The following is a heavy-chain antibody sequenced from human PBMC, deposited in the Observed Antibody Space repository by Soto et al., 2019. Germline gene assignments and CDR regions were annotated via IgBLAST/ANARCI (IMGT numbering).Heavy chain of an antibody. Sequence: QVQLVQSGAAVKKPGSSVTVSCKASGGTFSSYAISWVRQDPGQGLEWMGGIIPIFGTANYAQKFQGRVTITADESTSTAYMELSSLRSEDTAVYYWACEEAVTSPNFDYLGEGTLVTVSS. CDR2: IIPIFGTA. CDR1: GGTFSSYA. CDR3: ACEEAVTSPNFDY. V-gene: IGHV1-69*12. D-gene: IGHD6-25*01. J-gene: IGHJ4*02.